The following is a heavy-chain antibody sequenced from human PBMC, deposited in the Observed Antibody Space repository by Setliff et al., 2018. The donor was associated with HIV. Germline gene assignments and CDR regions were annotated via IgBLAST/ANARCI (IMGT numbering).Heavy chain of an antibody. CDR1: GFTFSSYW. V-gene: IGHV3-7*03. Sequence: PGGSLRLSCAASGFTFSSYWMSWVRQAPGKGLEWVANIKQDGSERYYLDSVKGRFSISRGNAKNSVYLQMNSLRAEDTAVYYCARGPGCGGDCRAFAMDSFDMWGQGTKVTVSS. CDR2: IKQDGSER. J-gene: IGHJ3*02. CDR3: ARGPGCGGDCRAFAMDSFDM. D-gene: IGHD2-21*02.